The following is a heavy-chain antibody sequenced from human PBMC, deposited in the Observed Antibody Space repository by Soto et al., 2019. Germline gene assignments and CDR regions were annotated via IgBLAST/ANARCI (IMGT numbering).Heavy chain of an antibody. CDR2: IYYSGST. CDR1: GGSISSSSYY. V-gene: IGHV4-39*01. D-gene: IGHD1-26*01. J-gene: IGHJ6*02. CDR3: ARLWYSGSLYVNAVRDYYYGMDV. Sequence: SETLSLTCTVSGGSISSSSYYWGWIRQPPGKGLEWIGCIYYSGSTYYNPSLKSRVTISVDTSKNQFSLKLSSVTAADPAVYYCARLWYSGSLYVNAVRDYYYGMDVWGQGTTVTV.